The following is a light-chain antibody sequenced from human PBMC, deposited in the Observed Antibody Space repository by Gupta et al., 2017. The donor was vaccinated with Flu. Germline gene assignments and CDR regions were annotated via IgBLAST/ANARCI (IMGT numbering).Light chain of an antibody. J-gene: IGKJ1*01. V-gene: IGKV3-15*01. CDR1: QSVSNT. CDR3: QQYNKWPGT. CDR2: DAS. Sequence: IVTAPSPATLSVSPGERATLSCRTSQSVSNTLAWYQQKPGQAPRLVIYDASTRGSGIPPRFSGSGSGTEFTLTISSLQSEDFAVYYCQQYNKWPGTFGQGTKVEIK.